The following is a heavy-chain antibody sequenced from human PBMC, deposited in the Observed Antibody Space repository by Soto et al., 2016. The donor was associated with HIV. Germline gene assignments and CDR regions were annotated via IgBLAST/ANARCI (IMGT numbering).Heavy chain of an antibody. CDR1: GFTFSSYS. CDR2: ISSSSSTI. CDR3: ARVWAVWELPGAFDY. Sequence: EVQLVESGGGLVQPGGSLRLSCAASGFTFSSYSMNWVRQAPGKGLEWVSYISSSSSTIYYADSVKGRFTISRDNAKNSLYLQMNSLRAEDTAVYYCARVWAVWELPGAFDYWGQGTLVTVSS. D-gene: IGHD1-26*01. J-gene: IGHJ4*02. V-gene: IGHV3-48*04.